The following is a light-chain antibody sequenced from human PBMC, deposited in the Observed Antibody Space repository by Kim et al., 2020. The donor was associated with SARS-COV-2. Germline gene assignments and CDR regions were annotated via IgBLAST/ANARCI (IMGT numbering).Light chain of an antibody. CDR2: GAS. CDR1: QSISSDF. CDR3: QEYTKSTPAYT. J-gene: IGKJ2*01. V-gene: IGKV3-20*01. Sequence: EIVLTQSPGTLSLSPGERATLSCRASQSISSDFLAWYQQISGQPPRLLIFGASNRAAGIPDRFSGGGSGTDFTLTITRLEPADSAVYLWQEYTKSTPAYTCGQGTNLE.